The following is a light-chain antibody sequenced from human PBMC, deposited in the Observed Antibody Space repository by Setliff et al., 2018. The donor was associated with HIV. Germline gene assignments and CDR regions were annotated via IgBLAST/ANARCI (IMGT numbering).Light chain of an antibody. CDR2: DVT. V-gene: IGLV2-11*01. J-gene: IGLJ1*01. CDR3: CSYAGSYTSLYV. CDR1: SSDVGGYNY. Sequence: QSVLTQPRSVSGSPGQSVTISCTGTSSDVGGYNYVSWYQHLPGKAPKLMIYDVTKRPSGVPDRFSGSKSGNTASLTISGLRSEDEADYYCCSYAGSYTSLYVFGTGTKSPS.